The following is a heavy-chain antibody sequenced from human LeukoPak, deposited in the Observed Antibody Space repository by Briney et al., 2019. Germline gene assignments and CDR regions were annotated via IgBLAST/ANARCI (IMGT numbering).Heavy chain of an antibody. CDR1: GYTFTSYG. D-gene: IGHD6-13*01. Sequence: ASVKVSCKASGYTFTSYGITWVRQAPGQVLEWMGWISAYNGNTNYAQNLQGRVTMTTDTSTSTAYMELRSLRSDDTAVYYCAREVAASIGFDYWGQGTLVTVSS. J-gene: IGHJ4*02. V-gene: IGHV1-18*01. CDR2: ISAYNGNT. CDR3: AREVAASIGFDY.